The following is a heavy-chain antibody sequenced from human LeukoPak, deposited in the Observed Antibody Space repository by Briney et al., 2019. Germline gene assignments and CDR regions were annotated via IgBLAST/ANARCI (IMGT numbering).Heavy chain of an antibody. J-gene: IGHJ3*02. Sequence: SETLSLTCTVSGGSISSSSYYWGWIRQPPGKGLEWIGSIYHSGSTYYNPSLKSRVTISVDTSKNQFSLKLSSVTAADTAVHYCAREGGYSYGSRGAFDIWGQGTMVTVSS. D-gene: IGHD5-18*01. V-gene: IGHV4-39*07. CDR3: AREGGYSYGSRGAFDI. CDR1: GGSISSSSYY. CDR2: IYHSGST.